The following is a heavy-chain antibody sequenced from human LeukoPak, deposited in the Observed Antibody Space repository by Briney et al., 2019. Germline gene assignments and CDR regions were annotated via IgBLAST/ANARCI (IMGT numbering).Heavy chain of an antibody. J-gene: IGHJ4*02. V-gene: IGHV4-59*01. CDR2: IYYSGST. Sequence: PSETLSLTYTVSGGSISSYYWSWIRQPPGKGLEWIGYIYYSGSTNYNPSLESRVTISVDTSKNQFSLKLSSVTAADTAVYYCARAGRRLRSPFDYWGQGTLVTVSS. CDR3: ARAGRRLRSPFDY. CDR1: GGSISSYY. D-gene: IGHD5-12*01.